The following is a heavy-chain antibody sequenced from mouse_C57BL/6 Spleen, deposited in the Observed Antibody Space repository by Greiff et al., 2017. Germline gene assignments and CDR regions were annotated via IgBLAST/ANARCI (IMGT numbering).Heavy chain of an antibody. CDR3: ARLTGPYYAMDY. CDR2: IHPNSGST. CDR1: GYTFTSYW. D-gene: IGHD4-1*01. V-gene: IGHV1-64*01. Sequence: VQLQQPGAELVKPGASVKLSCKASGYTFTSYWMHWVKQRPGQGLEWIGMIHPNSGSTNYNEKFKSKATLTVDKSSSTAYMQLSSLTSEDSAVYYCARLTGPYYAMDYWGQGTSVTVSS. J-gene: IGHJ4*01.